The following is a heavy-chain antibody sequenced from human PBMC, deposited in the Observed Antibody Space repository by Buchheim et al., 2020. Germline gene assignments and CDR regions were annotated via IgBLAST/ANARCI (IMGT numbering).Heavy chain of an antibody. CDR2: IYYSGST. V-gene: IGHV4-31*03. Sequence: QVQLQESGPGLVKPSQTLSLTCTVSGGSISSGGYYWSWIRQHPGKGLEWIGYIYYSGSTYYNPSLKSRVTISVDTSKNQFSLKLSSVTAADTAVYYCARAYNNYDFWSGYYTTSYYYYYYGMDVWGQGTT. D-gene: IGHD3-3*01. CDR3: ARAYNNYDFWSGYYTTSYYYYYYGMDV. CDR1: GGSISSGGYY. J-gene: IGHJ6*02.